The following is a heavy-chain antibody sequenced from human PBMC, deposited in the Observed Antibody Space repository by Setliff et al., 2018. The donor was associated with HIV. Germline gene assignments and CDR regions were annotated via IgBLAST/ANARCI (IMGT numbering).Heavy chain of an antibody. CDR1: GFTFTGYW. CDR2: INTDGSGT. V-gene: IGHV3-74*01. Sequence: GGSLRLSCAASGFTFTGYWMHWVRQAPGKGLLWVSRINTDGSGTTYADSVKGRFTISRDNAKNMVYLQMNSLRVEDTAVYYCARDKDYYDSSGYYYIYYYMDVWGKGTTVTVSS. CDR3: ARDKDYYDSSGYYYIYYYMDV. D-gene: IGHD3-22*01. J-gene: IGHJ6*03.